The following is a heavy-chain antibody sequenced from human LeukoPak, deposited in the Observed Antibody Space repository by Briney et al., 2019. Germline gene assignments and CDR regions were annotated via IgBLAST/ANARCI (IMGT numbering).Heavy chain of an antibody. J-gene: IGHJ6*03. CDR1: GGSISSGGYY. V-gene: IGHV4-31*03. CDR3: ARAPSRFGERPYYYYMDV. D-gene: IGHD3-10*01. CDR2: IYYSGST. Sequence: SQTLSLTCTVSGGSISSGGYYWSWIRQHPGKGLERIGYIYYSGSTYYNPSLKSRVTISVDTSKDQFSLKLSSVTAADTAVYYCARAPSRFGERPYYYYMDVWGKGTTVTVSS.